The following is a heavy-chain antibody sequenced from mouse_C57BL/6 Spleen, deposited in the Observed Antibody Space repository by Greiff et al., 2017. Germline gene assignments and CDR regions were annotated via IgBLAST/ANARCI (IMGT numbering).Heavy chain of an antibody. CDR1: GYTFTSYW. Sequence: QVQLQQPVAELVKPGASVKVSCKAPGYTFTSYWIHWVKQRPCQGLEWIGMIHPSDSDTIYNQTLKGKATLTVDKSSSTAYMQLSSLRSEDSAVYYGAIYYDGYDWFAYWGEGTLVTVAA. D-gene: IGHD2-2*01. CDR2: IHPSDSDT. V-gene: IGHV1-74*01. CDR3: AIYYDGYDWFAY. J-gene: IGHJ3*01.